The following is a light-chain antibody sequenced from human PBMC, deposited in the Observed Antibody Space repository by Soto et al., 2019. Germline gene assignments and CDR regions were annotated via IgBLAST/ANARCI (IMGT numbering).Light chain of an antibody. V-gene: IGLV2-14*01. CDR1: NSGIGGYNY. CDR3: SSYTSSSTLYVV. CDR2: DVS. Sequence: QSALTQPASVSGSPGQSITISCTGTNSGIGGYNYVSWYQQHPGKAPKLMIYDVSNRPSGVSNRFSGSKSGNTASLTISGLQAEDEAYYYCSSYTSSSTLYVVFGGGTKLTVL. J-gene: IGLJ2*01.